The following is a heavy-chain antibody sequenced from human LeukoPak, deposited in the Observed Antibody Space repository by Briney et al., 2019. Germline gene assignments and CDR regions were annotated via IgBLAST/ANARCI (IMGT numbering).Heavy chain of an antibody. CDR3: ARAPHVGLAYFDY. D-gene: IGHD6-19*01. V-gene: IGHV3-66*02. CDR1: GFTVSSNY. J-gene: IGHJ4*02. Sequence: GGSLKLSCAASGFTVSSNYMSWVRQAPGKGLEWVSVIYSGGSTYYADSVKGRFTISRDNSKNTLYLQMNSLRAEDTAVYYCARAPHVGLAYFDYWGQGTLVTVSS. CDR2: IYSGGST.